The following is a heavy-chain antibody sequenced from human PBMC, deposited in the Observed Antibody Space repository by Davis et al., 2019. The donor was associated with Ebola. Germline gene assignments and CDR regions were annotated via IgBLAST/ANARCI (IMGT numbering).Heavy chain of an antibody. J-gene: IGHJ4*02. V-gene: IGHV1-18*01. CDR2: INTYNGNT. D-gene: IGHD6-13*01. Sequence: ASVKVSCKASGYTFISYGITWVRQAPGQGLEWMGWINTYNGNTNYAQKVQGRVTITTDTSTSTAYMELRSLRSDDTAVYYCARNGVTAGTGFDSWGQGTLVTVSS. CDR3: ARNGVTAGTGFDS. CDR1: GYTFISYG.